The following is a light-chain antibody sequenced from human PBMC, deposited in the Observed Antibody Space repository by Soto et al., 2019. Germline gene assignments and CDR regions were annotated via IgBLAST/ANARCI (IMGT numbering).Light chain of an antibody. CDR3: QQYNSYSQT. Sequence: DIQMTQSPSTLSACVGDRFTITCRASQSISSWLAWYQQKPGKAPKLLIYDASSLESGVPSRFSGSGSGTEFTLTISSLQPDDFATYYCQQYNSYSQTFGQGTKVDIK. CDR1: QSISSW. J-gene: IGKJ1*01. CDR2: DAS. V-gene: IGKV1-5*01.